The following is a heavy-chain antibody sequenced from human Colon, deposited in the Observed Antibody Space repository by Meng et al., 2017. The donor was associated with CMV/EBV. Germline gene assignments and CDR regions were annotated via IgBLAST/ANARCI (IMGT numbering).Heavy chain of an antibody. Sequence: ASVKVSCKASGYSFTDSYIHWVRQAPGQGLEWMGWISPNTDGTNYAQKFQGRVTMASDTSITTAYMELTGLRSDDTALYYCARRSGGGFSYWGQGTPVTVSS. CDR2: ISPNTDGT. CDR1: GYSFTDSY. CDR3: ARRSGGGFSY. J-gene: IGHJ4*02. D-gene: IGHD4-23*01. V-gene: IGHV1-2*02.